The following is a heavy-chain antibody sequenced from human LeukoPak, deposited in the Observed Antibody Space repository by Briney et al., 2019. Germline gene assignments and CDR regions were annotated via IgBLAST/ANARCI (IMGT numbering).Heavy chain of an antibody. Sequence: GGSLRLSCAASGFTFSSYAMSWVRQAPGKGLEWVSAISGSGGSTYYADSVKGRFTISRDNSKNTLYLQTNSLRAEDTAVYYCAKDQGRYCSSTSCYTDILTGPFGYWGQGTLVTVSS. J-gene: IGHJ4*02. CDR3: AKDQGRYCSSTSCYTDILTGPFGY. CDR1: GFTFSSYA. V-gene: IGHV3-23*01. CDR2: ISGSGGST. D-gene: IGHD2-2*02.